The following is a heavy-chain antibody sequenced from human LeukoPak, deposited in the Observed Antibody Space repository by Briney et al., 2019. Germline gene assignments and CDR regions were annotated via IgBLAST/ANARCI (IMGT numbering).Heavy chain of an antibody. CDR3: ARERDSGSDDAFDI. CDR1: GGSISSSSYY. J-gene: IGHJ3*02. D-gene: IGHD1-26*01. Sequence: SETLSLTCTVSGGSISSSSYYWGWIRQPPGKGLEWIGSIYYSGSTYYNPSLKSRVTISVDTSKNQFSLKLSSVTAADTAVYFCARERDSGSDDAFDIWGQGTMVTVSS. CDR2: IYYSGST. V-gene: IGHV4-39*07.